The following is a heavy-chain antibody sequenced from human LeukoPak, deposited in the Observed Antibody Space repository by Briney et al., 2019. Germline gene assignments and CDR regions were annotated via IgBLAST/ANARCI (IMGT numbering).Heavy chain of an antibody. CDR1: GCSISSYY. D-gene: IGHD4-11*01. CDR2: IYYSGST. V-gene: IGHV4-59*01. J-gene: IGHJ4*02. CDR3: ARVRTTVTYYFDY. Sequence: SETLSLTCTVSGCSISSYYWSWIRQPPGKGLEWIGYIYYSGSTNYNPSLKSRVTISVDTSKNQFSLKLSSVTAADTAVYYCARVRTTVTYYFDYWGQGTLVTVSS.